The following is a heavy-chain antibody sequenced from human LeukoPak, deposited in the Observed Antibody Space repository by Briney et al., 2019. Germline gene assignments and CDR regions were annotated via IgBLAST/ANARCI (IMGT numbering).Heavy chain of an antibody. CDR3: AREGSAVAGRGWRAFDI. V-gene: IGHV1-46*01. D-gene: IGHD6-19*01. Sequence: ASVKVSCKASGYTFTNYLLHWVRQAPGQGLEWMGIINPSNGDTNYAQKFKGRVTMTGDMSTSTVFMDLYSLTSEDTAVYHCAREGSAVAGRGWRAFDIWGQGTMVTISS. CDR1: GYTFTNYL. J-gene: IGHJ3*02. CDR2: INPSNGDT.